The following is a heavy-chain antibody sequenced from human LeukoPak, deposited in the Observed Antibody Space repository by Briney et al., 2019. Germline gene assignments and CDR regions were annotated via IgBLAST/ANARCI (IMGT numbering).Heavy chain of an antibody. V-gene: IGHV3-30*02. D-gene: IGHD1-20*01. CDR1: GFTFSSYG. CDR2: IRYDGSNK. J-gene: IGHJ4*02. CDR3: AKGYNWNDYYFDY. Sequence: GGSLRLSCAASGFTFSSYGMHWVRQAPGKGLEWVAFIRYDGSNKYYADSVKGRFTISRDNSKNTLYLQMNSLRAEDTAVYYCAKGYNWNDYYFDYWGQGTLVTVSS.